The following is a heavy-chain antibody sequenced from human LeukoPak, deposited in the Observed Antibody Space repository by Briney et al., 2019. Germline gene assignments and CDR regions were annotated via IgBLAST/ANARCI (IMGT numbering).Heavy chain of an antibody. D-gene: IGHD3-10*01. CDR1: GYSISSGYY. Sequence: SETLSLTCTVSGYSISSGYYWGWIRQPPGKGLEWIGSIYHSGSTYYNPSLKGRVTISVDTSKNQFSLKLSSVTAADTAVYYCARDQDGVGGSGSYDFYYYYMDVWGKGTTVTVSS. CDR2: IYHSGST. J-gene: IGHJ6*03. V-gene: IGHV4-38-2*02. CDR3: ARDQDGVGGSGSYDFYYYYMDV.